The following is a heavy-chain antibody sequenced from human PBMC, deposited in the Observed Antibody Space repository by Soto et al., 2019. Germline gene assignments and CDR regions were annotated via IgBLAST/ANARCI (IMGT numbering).Heavy chain of an antibody. CDR3: ARQAYSSGWYLDY. CDR1: CGSISSSSYY. Sequence: QLQLQESGPGRVKPSETLSLTCTVSCGSISSSSYYWGWIRQPPGKGLEWIGRIYYSGSTYYNPSHKRRVPVSVDTSKNQFSLKLSSVTAADTSVYYCARQAYSSGWYLDYWGQGTLVTVSS. J-gene: IGHJ4*02. V-gene: IGHV4-39*01. CDR2: IYYSGST. D-gene: IGHD6-19*01.